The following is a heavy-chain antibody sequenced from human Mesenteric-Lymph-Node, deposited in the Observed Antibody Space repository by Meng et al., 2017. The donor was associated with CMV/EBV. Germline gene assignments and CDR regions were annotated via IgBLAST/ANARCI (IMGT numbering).Heavy chain of an antibody. J-gene: IGHJ1*01. CDR1: GYTFNGYY. Sequence: ASVKVSCKASGYTFNGYYMHWVRQAPGQGREGMGWINPNTGGTNYAQKFQDRVTMTRDTSISTAYMELRRLRSDDTAVYYCARGPAATLAAEYFQHWGQGTLVTVSS. CDR2: INPNTGGT. V-gene: IGHV1-2*02. CDR3: ARGPAATLAAEYFQH. D-gene: IGHD2-2*01.